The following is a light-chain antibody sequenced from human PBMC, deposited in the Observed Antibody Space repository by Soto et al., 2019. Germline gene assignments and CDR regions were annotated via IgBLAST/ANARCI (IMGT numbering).Light chain of an antibody. J-gene: IGKJ3*01. CDR2: AAS. CDR1: QSVNNY. CDR3: QQYGSSPLT. Sequence: EIVLTQSPATLSLSPGERATLSCRASQSVNNYLAWYQQKPGQAPRLLIYAASNRATGIPDRFSGRGSGTDFILTINGLEPEDFAVYYCQQYGSSPLTFGPGTKVDIK. V-gene: IGKV3-20*01.